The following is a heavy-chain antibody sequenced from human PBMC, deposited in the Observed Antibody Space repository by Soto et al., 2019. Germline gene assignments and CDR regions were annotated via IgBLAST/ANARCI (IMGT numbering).Heavy chain of an antibody. CDR2: IYSDGTST. V-gene: IGHV3-74*01. J-gene: IGHJ3*01. Sequence: EVQLLESEGGLVQPGESLRLSCAASGFTFDYYWMHWVSQAPGKGLVWVSRIYSDGTSTTYADSVKGRFTISRDNAKNTVSLQMNSLRADDTAVYYCARGDRGAFDLWGQGTVVTVSS. D-gene: IGHD1-26*01. CDR1: GFTFDYYW. CDR3: ARGDRGAFDL.